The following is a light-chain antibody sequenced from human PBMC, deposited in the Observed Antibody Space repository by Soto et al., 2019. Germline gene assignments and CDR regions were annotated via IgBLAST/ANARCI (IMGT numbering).Light chain of an antibody. Sequence: EIVLSLSPGSLSLSPGERATLSCRASQSVKNNYLAWFQQKGGQAPRLLIYAASSRPTGIPDRFSGTGSGTDFTLTISGLEPGDFAVYFCQQYASSPWTFGQGTKVDIK. CDR1: QSVKNNY. J-gene: IGKJ1*01. CDR2: AAS. CDR3: QQYASSPWT. V-gene: IGKV3-20*01.